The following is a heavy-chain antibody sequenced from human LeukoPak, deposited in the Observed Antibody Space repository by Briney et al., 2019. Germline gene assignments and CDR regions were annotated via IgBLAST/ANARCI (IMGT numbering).Heavy chain of an antibody. CDR1: GFTFSSYG. CDR2: IWYDGSNK. J-gene: IGHJ4*02. V-gene: IGHV3-33*01. D-gene: IGHD3-22*01. Sequence: GGSLRLSCAASGFTFSSYGMHWVRQAPGKGLEWVAVIWYDGSNKYYADSVKGRFTISRDNSKNTLYLQMNSLRAEDTAVYYCARGPWDSSGYDDYWGQGTLVTVSS. CDR3: ARGPWDSSGYDDY.